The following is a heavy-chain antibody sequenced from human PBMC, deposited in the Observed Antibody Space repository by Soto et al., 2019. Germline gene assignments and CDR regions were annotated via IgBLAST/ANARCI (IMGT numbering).Heavy chain of an antibody. CDR1: GGSISDYY. D-gene: IGHD5-12*01. V-gene: IGHV4-59*08. J-gene: IGHJ4*02. CDR3: ARLGRWLQALGS. Sequence: QVQLQESGPGLVKPSETLSLTCTVSGGSISDYYWSWIRQPPGKGLEWVGYIYYTGSTTYNPSLKRRLTLSVDTSKNQFSLKLRSVSAADTAVYYCARLGRWLQALGSWGQGTLVTVSS. CDR2: IYYTGST.